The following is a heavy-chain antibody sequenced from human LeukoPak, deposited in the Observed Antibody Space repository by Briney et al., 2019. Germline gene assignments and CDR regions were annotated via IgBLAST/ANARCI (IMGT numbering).Heavy chain of an antibody. V-gene: IGHV4-61*02. J-gene: IGHJ4*02. CDR1: GGSISSSSYY. CDR2: IYTSGST. D-gene: IGHD4-17*01. Sequence: TSETLSLTCTVSGGSISSSSYYWDWIRQPAGKGLEWIGRIYTSGSTNYNPSLKSRVTMSVDTSKNQFSLKLRSVTAADTAVYYCARDGRDYGDLDYWGQGTLVTVSS. CDR3: ARDGRDYGDLDY.